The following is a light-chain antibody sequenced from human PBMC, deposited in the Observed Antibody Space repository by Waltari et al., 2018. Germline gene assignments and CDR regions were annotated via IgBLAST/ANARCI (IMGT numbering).Light chain of an antibody. Sequence: QSALTQPASVSGSPGQSIATSCTGTSRDLGGQLHVSWYQQHPGKAPKLTIYNVHNRPSGVSDRFSGSKSGNTASLTISGLQAEDEADYYCGSYRSGSTLVFGGGTRLTVL. CDR3: GSYRSGSTLV. CDR2: NVH. V-gene: IGLV2-14*03. CDR1: SRDLGGQLH. J-gene: IGLJ2*01.